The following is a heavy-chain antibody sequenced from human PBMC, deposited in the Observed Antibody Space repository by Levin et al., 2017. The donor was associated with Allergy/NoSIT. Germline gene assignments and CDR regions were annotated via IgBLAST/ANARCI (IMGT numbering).Heavy chain of an antibody. V-gene: IGHV5-51*01. CDR2: IYPGDSDI. Sequence: GESLKISCKGSGYSFSTYWIAWVRQMPGKGLEWMGIIYPGDSDIRYSPSFQGQVTISADKSISTAYLQWNSQKASDTAMFYCARLPDSSGEGPYYYGMDVWGQGTTVTVSS. CDR3: ARLPDSSGEGPYYYGMDV. D-gene: IGHD3-22*01. J-gene: IGHJ6*02. CDR1: GYSFSTYW.